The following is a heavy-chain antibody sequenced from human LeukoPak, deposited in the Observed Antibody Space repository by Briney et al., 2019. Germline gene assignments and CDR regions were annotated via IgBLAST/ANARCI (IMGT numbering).Heavy chain of an antibody. Sequence: PSETLSLTCTVSGGSISSYYWSWIRQPPGKGLEWIGCIYYSGSTNYNPSLKSRVTISVDTSKNQFSLKLSSVTAADTAVYYCARSHSVWTSFDYWGQGTLVTVSS. CDR1: GGSISSYY. CDR2: IYYSGST. J-gene: IGHJ4*02. D-gene: IGHD3/OR15-3a*01. V-gene: IGHV4-59*01. CDR3: ARSHSVWTSFDY.